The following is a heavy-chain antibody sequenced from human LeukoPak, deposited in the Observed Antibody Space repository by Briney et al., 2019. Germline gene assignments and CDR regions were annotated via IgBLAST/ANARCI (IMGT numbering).Heavy chain of an antibody. D-gene: IGHD3-10*01. V-gene: IGHV3-30-3*01. CDR3: ARDLAFMVRGVSLDY. CDR1: GFTFSSYA. J-gene: IGHJ4*02. CDR2: ISYDGSNK. Sequence: GRSLRLSCAASGFTFSSYAMHWVRQAPGKGLEWVAVISYDGSNKYYADSVKGRFTISRDNSKNTLYLQMNSLRAEDTAVYYCARDLAFMVRGVSLDYWGQGTLVTVSS.